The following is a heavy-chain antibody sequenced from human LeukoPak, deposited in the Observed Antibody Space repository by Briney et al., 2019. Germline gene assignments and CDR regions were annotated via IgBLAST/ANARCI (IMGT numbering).Heavy chain of an antibody. J-gene: IGHJ4*02. Sequence: QPGGSLRLSCAASGFTFSSYGMHWVRQAPGKGLEWVAVISYGGSNKYYADSVKGRFTISRDNYKNTLYLQMNSLRDDDTAVYYCAKDDSGSSFTFDYWGQGTMVTVSS. CDR3: AKDDSGSSFTFDY. D-gene: IGHD1-26*01. CDR2: ISYGGSNK. V-gene: IGHV3-30*18. CDR1: GFTFSSYG.